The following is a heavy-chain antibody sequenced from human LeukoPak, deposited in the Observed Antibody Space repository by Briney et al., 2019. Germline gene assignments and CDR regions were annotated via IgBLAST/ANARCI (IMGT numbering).Heavy chain of an antibody. CDR3: ARGSYSSSWYGSEYFHH. V-gene: IGHV3-30*02. J-gene: IGHJ1*01. CDR2: IRYDGSNK. CDR1: GFTFSSYG. Sequence: GGSLRLSCAASGFTFSSYGMHWVRQAPGKGLEWVAFIRYDGSNKYYADSVKGRFTISRDNSKNTLYLQMNSLRAEDTAVYFCARGSYSSSWYGSEYFHHWGQGTLVTVS. D-gene: IGHD6-13*01.